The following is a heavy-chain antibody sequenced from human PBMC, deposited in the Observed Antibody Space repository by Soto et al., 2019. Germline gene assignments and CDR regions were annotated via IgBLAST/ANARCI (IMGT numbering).Heavy chain of an antibody. D-gene: IGHD1-1*01. CDR3: ARGWTLYGMDV. CDR1: GGSFSGYY. Sequence: SETLSLTCAVYGGSFSGYYWSWIRQPPGKGLEWIGEINHSGSTNYNPSLKSRVTISVDTSKNQFSLKLSSVTAADTAVYYCARGWTLYGMDVWGQGTTVTVSS. J-gene: IGHJ6*02. V-gene: IGHV4-34*01. CDR2: INHSGST.